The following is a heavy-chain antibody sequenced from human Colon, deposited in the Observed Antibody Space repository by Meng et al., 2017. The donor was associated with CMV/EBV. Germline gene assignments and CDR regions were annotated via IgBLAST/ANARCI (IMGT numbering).Heavy chain of an antibody. CDR2: IINDNTYT. CDR3: AIGRDGLRGALQH. CDR1: GVILCDYY. Sequence: GRLAWSGGGLVQPGRSLRFACAVSGVILCDYYMTWVRQAPGKGPEWISYIINDNTYTSYADSVKGRFTSSRDDAKSSLYLQMTNLRDEDTAVYYCAIGRDGLRGALQHWGQGTLVTVSS. J-gene: IGHJ1*01. D-gene: IGHD3-16*01. V-gene: IGHV3-11*06.